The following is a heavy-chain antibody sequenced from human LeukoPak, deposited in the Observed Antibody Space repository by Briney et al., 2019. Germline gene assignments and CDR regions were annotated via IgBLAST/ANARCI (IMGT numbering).Heavy chain of an antibody. V-gene: IGHV1-69*05. CDR2: IIPIFGTA. D-gene: IGHD2-8*01. Sequence: GASVKVSCKASGGTFSSYAISWVRQAPGQGLEWMGGIIPIFGTANYAQKFQGRVTITTDESTSTAYMELSSLRSEDTAVYYCARYGYCTNGVCPPWRDWGQGTLVTVSS. CDR1: GGTFSSYA. CDR3: ARYGYCTNGVCPPWRD. J-gene: IGHJ4*02.